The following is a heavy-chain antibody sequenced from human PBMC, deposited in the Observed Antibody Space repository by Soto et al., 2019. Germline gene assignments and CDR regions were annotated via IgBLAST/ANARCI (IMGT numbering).Heavy chain of an antibody. CDR1: AGTLSGYC. CDR3: ARVTGRYYYGMDV. Sequence: PETLSLTSEVQAGTLSGYCWPSLRQPPGTGLEWIGEINHSGSTNYNPSLKSRVTISVDTSKNQFSLKLSSVTAADTAVYYCARVTGRYYYGMDVWGQGTTVTVSS. CDR2: INHSGST. V-gene: IGHV4-34*01. J-gene: IGHJ6*02.